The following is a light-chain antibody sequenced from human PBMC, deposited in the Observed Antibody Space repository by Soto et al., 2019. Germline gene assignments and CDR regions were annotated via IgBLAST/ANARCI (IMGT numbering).Light chain of an antibody. J-gene: IGKJ1*01. CDR2: DAS. V-gene: IGKV1-5*01. CDR1: QSISSW. Sequence: DIQMTQSPSTLSASVGDRVTITCRASQSISSWLAWYQQKPGKAPKLLIYDASTRATGIPARFSGSGSGTEFTLTISSLQSEDFAVYYCQQSNNWPWTFGQGTKVDIK. CDR3: QQSNNWPWT.